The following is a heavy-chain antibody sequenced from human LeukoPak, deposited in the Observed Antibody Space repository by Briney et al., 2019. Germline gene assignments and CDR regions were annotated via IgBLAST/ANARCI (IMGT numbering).Heavy chain of an antibody. CDR1: GYSFTSYW. CDR3: ARQDPYSSGWSYFNY. J-gene: IGHJ4*02. Sequence: GESLKISCKGSGYSFTSYWIGWVRQMPGKGLEWMGIIYPGDSDTRYSPSFQGQVTISADKSISTAYLQWSSLKASDTAMYYCARQDPYSSGWSYFNYWGQGTLVTVSS. D-gene: IGHD6-19*01. CDR2: IYPGDSDT. V-gene: IGHV5-51*01.